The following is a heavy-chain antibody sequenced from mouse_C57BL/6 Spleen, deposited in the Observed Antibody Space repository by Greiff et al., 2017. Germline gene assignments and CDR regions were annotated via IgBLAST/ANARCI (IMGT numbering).Heavy chain of an antibody. J-gene: IGHJ3*01. CDR2: IDPSDSYT. V-gene: IGHV1-69*01. CDR1: GYTFTSYW. CDR3: ARDHYCGSRAGFAY. D-gene: IGHD1-1*01. Sequence: QVQLQQPGAELVMPGASVKLSCKASGYTFTSYWMHWVKQRPGQGLEWIGEIDPSDSYTNYNQKFKGKSTLTVDKSSSTAYMQLSSLTSEDSAVYSCARDHYCGSRAGFAYWGQGTLVTVSA.